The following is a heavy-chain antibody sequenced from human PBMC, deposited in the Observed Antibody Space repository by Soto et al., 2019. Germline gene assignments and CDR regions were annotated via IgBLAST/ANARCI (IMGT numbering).Heavy chain of an antibody. CDR3: ARVEQYGSRYVFWSGYGDYYYYGLGV. V-gene: IGHV1-69*13. CDR1: GGTFSSYA. Sequence: SVKVSCKASGGTFSSYAISWVRQAPGQGLEWMGGIIPIFGTANYAQKFQGRVTITADESTSTAYMELSSLRSEDTAVYYCARVEQYGSRYVFWSGYGDYYYYGLGVWGQGTTVTVPS. J-gene: IGHJ6*02. CDR2: IIPIFGTA. D-gene: IGHD3-3*01.